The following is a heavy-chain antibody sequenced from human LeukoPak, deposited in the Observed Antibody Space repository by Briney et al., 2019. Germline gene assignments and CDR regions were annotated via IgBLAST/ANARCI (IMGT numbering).Heavy chain of an antibody. D-gene: IGHD4-11*01. Sequence: GGSLRLSCAASGFTFSSYSMNWVRQAPGKGLEWVSYSSSSSSTIYYADSVKGRFTISRDNAKNSLYLQMNSLRAEDTAVYYCASLTTVSRPPYYYYYYYMDVWGKGTTVTVSS. CDR3: ASLTTVSRPPYYYYYYYMDV. J-gene: IGHJ6*03. V-gene: IGHV3-48*01. CDR1: GFTFSSYS. CDR2: SSSSSSTI.